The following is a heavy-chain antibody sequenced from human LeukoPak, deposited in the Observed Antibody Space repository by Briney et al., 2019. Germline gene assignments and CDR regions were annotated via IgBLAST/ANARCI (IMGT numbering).Heavy chain of an antibody. CDR2: ISYDGSNK. D-gene: IGHD3-16*01. J-gene: IGHJ4*02. CDR3: AREESLERRGGFDY. Sequence: GGSLRLSCAASGFTFSSYAMHWVRQAPGKGLEWVAVISYDGSNKYYADSVKGRFTISRDNSKNTLYLQMNGLRAEDTAVYYCAREESLERRGGFDYWGQGTLVTVSS. V-gene: IGHV3-30*01. CDR1: GFTFSSYA.